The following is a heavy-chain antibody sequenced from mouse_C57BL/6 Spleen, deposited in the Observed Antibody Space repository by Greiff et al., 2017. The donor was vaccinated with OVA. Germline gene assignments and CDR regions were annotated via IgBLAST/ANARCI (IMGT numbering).Heavy chain of an antibody. CDR3: ARGSVSSYNYYFDY. J-gene: IGHJ2*01. CDR2: IYPRSGNT. V-gene: IGHV1-81*01. D-gene: IGHD1-1*01. CDR1: GYTFTSYG. Sequence: VQLQQSGAELARPGASVKLSCKASGYTFTSYGISWVKQRTGQGLEWIGEIYPRSGNTYYNEKFKGKATLTADKSSSTAYMELRSLTSEDSAVYFCARGSVSSYNYYFDYWGQGTTLTVSS.